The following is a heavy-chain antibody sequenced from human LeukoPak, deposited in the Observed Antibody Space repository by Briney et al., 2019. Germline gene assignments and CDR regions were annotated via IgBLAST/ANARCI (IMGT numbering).Heavy chain of an antibody. CDR3: ARDRWWEPTDFSFDY. CDR1: GLTFSSHW. Sequence: GGSLRLSCAASGLTFSSHWMHWVRQAPGKGLVWVSRITNDGSSTTYADSVKGRFTISRDNAKNMLYLQVNSLRAEDTAVYYCARDRWWEPTDFSFDYWGQGTLVTVSS. D-gene: IGHD1-26*01. CDR2: ITNDGSST. J-gene: IGHJ4*02. V-gene: IGHV3-74*01.